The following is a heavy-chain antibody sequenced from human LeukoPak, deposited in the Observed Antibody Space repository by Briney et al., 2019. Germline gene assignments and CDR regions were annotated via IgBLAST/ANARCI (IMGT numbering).Heavy chain of an antibody. CDR1: GGSISSSSYY. CDR3: ARPKHYYGSGSWPFDP. V-gene: IGHV4-39*01. Sequence: SETLSLTCTVSGGSISSSSYYWGWIRQPAGKGLEWIGSIYYSGSTYYNPSLKSRVTISVDTSKNQFSLKLSSVTAADTAVYYCARPKHYYGSGSWPFDPWGQGTLVTVSS. J-gene: IGHJ5*02. CDR2: IYYSGST. D-gene: IGHD3-10*01.